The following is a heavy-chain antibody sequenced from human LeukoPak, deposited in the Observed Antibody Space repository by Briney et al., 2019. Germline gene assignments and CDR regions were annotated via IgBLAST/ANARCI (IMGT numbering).Heavy chain of an antibody. J-gene: IGHJ4*02. CDR3: ARDLRDFDY. Sequence: PGGSLRLSCAASGFTFSNFGMHWVRQAPGKGLEWVAVIWYDETNKYYADSVRGRFTISRDNSKNTLYLQMNSLRVEDTAVYYCARDLRDFDYWGQGTLVTVSS. V-gene: IGHV3-33*01. CDR1: GFTFSNFG. CDR2: IWYDETNK.